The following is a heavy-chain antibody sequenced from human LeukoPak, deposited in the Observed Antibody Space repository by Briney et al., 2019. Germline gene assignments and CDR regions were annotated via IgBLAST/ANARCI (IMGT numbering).Heavy chain of an antibody. CDR3: ARAPGGNTPFDY. D-gene: IGHD4-23*01. Sequence: GGSLRLSCVASDLVFSLNNMNWVRQAPGRGLEWVSFISGSVITINYADSVKGRFTISRDNAKNSLYLQMNSLRAEDTAVYYCARAPGGNTPFDYWGQGTLVTVSS. CDR2: ISGSVITI. CDR1: DLVFSLNN. J-gene: IGHJ4*02. V-gene: IGHV3-11*01.